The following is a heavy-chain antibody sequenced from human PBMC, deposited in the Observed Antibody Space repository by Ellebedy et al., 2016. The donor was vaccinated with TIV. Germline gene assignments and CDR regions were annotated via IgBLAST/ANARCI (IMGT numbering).Heavy chain of an antibody. CDR1: GFIFSTYS. CDR3: AREFRGRYFDWITSLDP. V-gene: IGHV3-48*02. J-gene: IGHJ5*02. Sequence: GESLKISXAASGFIFSTYSMNWVRQAPGKGLEWVAFLRSSTNRIYYADSVKGRFTISRDDAENSLYLQMNSLRDEDTAVYYCAREFRGRYFDWITSLDPWGQGTLVTVSS. CDR2: LRSSTNRI. D-gene: IGHD3-9*01.